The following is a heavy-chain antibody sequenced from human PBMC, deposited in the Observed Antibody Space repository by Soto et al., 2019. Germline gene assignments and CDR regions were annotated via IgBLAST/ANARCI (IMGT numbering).Heavy chain of an antibody. J-gene: IGHJ4*02. D-gene: IGHD3-22*01. CDR3: ARADEAYYYDSSGYRFDY. Sequence: ASVKVSCKASGGTFSSYAISWVRQAPGQGLEWMGGIIPIFGTANYAQKFQGRVTITADESTSTAYMELSSLRSEDTAVYYCARADEAYYYDSSGYRFDYWGQGTLVTVSS. CDR2: IIPIFGTA. CDR1: GGTFSSYA. V-gene: IGHV1-69*13.